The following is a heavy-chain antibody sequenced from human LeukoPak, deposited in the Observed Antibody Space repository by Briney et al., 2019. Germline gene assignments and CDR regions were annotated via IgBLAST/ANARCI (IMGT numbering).Heavy chain of an antibody. D-gene: IGHD3-9*01. V-gene: IGHV3-23*01. Sequence: GGSLRLSCAASGFTFSSYGMSWVRQAPGKGLEWGSAISGSGGSTYYADSVKGRFTISRDNSKNTLYLQKNSPRAEDTAVYYCGTGILTGYSAFDIWGQGTMVTVSS. J-gene: IGHJ3*02. CDR2: ISGSGGST. CDR1: GFTFSSYG. CDR3: GTGILTGYSAFDI.